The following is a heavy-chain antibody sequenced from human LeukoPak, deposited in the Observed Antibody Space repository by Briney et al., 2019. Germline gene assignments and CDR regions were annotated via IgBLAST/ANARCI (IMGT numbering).Heavy chain of an antibody. CDR1: GFTFSSHA. CDR3: ARKTQKLSAAGYNWFDP. Sequence: GGSLRLSCAASGFTFSSHAMTWFRQGPGKGLEWVANIKQDGSEKYYVDSVKGRFTISRDNAKNSLYLQMNSLRAEDTAVYYCARKTQKLSAAGYNWFDPWGQGTLVTVSS. V-gene: IGHV3-7*01. J-gene: IGHJ5*02. D-gene: IGHD6-13*01. CDR2: IKQDGSEK.